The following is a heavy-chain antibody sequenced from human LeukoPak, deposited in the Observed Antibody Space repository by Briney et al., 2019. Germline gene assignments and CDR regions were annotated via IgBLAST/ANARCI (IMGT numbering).Heavy chain of an antibody. CDR1: GFTVGGNY. V-gene: IGHV3-66*01. J-gene: IGHJ4*02. D-gene: IGHD2-15*01. CDR3: ARDAGYCSDGVCYRTRFDS. Sequence: PGGSLRLSCVLSGFTVGGNYMSWVRQAPGRGLEWVSTIYSGGTTYYADAVKGRFIISRDNSKNILFLQMNSLRAEDTAIYYCARDAGYCSDGVCYRTRFDSWGQGALVTVSS. CDR2: IYSGGTT.